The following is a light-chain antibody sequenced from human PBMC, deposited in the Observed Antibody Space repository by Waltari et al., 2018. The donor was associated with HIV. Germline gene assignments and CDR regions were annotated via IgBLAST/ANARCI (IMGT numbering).Light chain of an antibody. J-gene: IGKJ1*01. CDR2: NTS. CDR3: QQYYNYPPT. CDR1: PSISSY. V-gene: IGKV1-8*01. Sequence: AIRLTQSPSSSSASTGDRVTITCRANPSISSYVAWYQERPGKARKLLMYNTSNLQGGVPSRFSGSGSGTDFNLTISCLQSEDFATYYCQQYYNYPPTFGQGTKVEI.